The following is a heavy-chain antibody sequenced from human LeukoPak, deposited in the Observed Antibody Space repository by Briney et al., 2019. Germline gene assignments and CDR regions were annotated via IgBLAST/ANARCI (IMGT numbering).Heavy chain of an antibody. Sequence: SETLSLTCTDSGGSISSYYWSWIRQPPGKGLEWIEYIYYSGSTNYNPSLKSRVTISVDTSKNQFSLKLSSVTAADTAVYYCARVPSAGYFDHWGQGTLVTVSS. CDR1: GGSISSYY. D-gene: IGHD6-13*01. J-gene: IGHJ4*02. V-gene: IGHV4-59*01. CDR2: IYYSGST. CDR3: ARVPSAGYFDH.